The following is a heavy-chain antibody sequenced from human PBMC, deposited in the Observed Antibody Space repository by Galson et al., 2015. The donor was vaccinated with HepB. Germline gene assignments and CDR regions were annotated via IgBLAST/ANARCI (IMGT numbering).Heavy chain of an antibody. CDR1: GFTFSSYA. V-gene: IGHV3-30*04. J-gene: IGHJ4*02. CDR2: ISYDGSNK. CDR3: ARDLYIRAGGGGGSFLGY. Sequence: SLRLSCAASGFTFSSYAMHWVRRAPGKGLEWVAVISYDGSNKYYADSVKGRFTISRDNSKNTLYLHMNSLRAEDTAVYYCARDLYIRAGGGGGSFLGYWGQGTLVTVST. D-gene: IGHD1-26*01.